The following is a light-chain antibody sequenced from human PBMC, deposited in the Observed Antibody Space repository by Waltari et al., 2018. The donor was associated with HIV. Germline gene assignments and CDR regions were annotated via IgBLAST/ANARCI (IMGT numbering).Light chain of an antibody. Sequence: SILTQPPSKSAAPGHTVTITCSWHTSTIGANDVSWYQQLPWAAPRLIIYESTKRPSGISDRFSASKSDTTATLDIGGLQPGDEAIYYCGTRDNDLGPVVFGEGTWVTVL. CDR1: TSTIGAND. CDR2: EST. J-gene: IGLJ2*01. CDR3: GTRDNDLGPVV. V-gene: IGLV1-51*01.